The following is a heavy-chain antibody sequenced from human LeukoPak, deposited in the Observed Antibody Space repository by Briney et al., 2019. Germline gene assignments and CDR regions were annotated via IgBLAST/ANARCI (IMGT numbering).Heavy chain of an antibody. Sequence: GGSLRLSCAASGFTFDEYAMHWVRQAPGKGLEWVSGISWNSGYIYYADSVKGRFTISRDNAKNSLYLQMDSLRAEDTAVYYCARDLGAYYGSGTQFDYWGQGTLVTVSS. D-gene: IGHD3-10*01. CDR3: ARDLGAYYGSGTQFDY. J-gene: IGHJ4*02. CDR2: ISWNSGYI. V-gene: IGHV3-9*01. CDR1: GFTFDEYA.